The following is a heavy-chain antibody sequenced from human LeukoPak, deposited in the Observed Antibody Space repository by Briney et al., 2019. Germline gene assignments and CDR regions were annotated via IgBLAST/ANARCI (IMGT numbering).Heavy chain of an antibody. D-gene: IGHD4-23*01. CDR2: IFYSGRT. Sequence: SETLSLTCTVSGGSISSSTYYWGWIRQPPGKGLDWIGSIFYSGRTYYNPSLKSRVTMSVDTSKNQFSLRLSSVNAADTAVYYCARDRLRWPKIDYWGQGTLVSVSS. CDR3: ARDRLRWPKIDY. J-gene: IGHJ4*02. V-gene: IGHV4-39*07. CDR1: GGSISSSTYY.